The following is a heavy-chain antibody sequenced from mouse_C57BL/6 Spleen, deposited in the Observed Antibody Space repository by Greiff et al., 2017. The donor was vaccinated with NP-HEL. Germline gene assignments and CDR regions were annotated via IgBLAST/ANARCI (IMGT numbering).Heavy chain of an antibody. CDR1: GYTFTSYW. J-gene: IGHJ2*01. D-gene: IGHD1-1*01. V-gene: IGHV1-55*01. CDR2: IYPGSGST. Sequence: QVQLQQPGAELVKPGASVKMSCKASGYTFTSYWITWVKQRPGQGLEWIGDIYPGSGSTNYNEKFKRTAPLTVDTSSSTAYMQLSSLTSEDSAVYYCARDPYYYGSSYVGDWGEGTTLTVAS. CDR3: ARDPYYYGSSYVGD.